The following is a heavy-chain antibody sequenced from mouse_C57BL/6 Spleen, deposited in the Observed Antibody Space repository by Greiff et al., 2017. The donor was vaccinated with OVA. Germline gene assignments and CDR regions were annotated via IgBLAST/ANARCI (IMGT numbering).Heavy chain of an antibody. J-gene: IGHJ2*01. V-gene: IGHV5-6*01. D-gene: IGHD4-1*01. CDR3: ARLTGTGILDY. Sequence: EVMLVESGGDLVKPGGSLKLSCAASGFTFSSYGMSWVRQTPDKRLEWVATISSGGSYTYYPDSVKGRFTISRDNAKNTLYLQMSSLKSEDTAMYYCARLTGTGILDYWGQGTTLTVSS. CDR1: GFTFSSYG. CDR2: ISSGGSYT.